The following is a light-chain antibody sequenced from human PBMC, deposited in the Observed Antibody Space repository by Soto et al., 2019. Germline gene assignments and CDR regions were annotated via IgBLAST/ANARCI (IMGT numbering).Light chain of an antibody. V-gene: IGKV1-5*01. J-gene: IGKJ1*01. CDR1: LSISTW. CDR3: QQYSSFSRT. Sequence: DVQMTQSPSTLSASVGDRVTITCRASLSISTWLAWYQQKQGKAPKLLMYDASSLESGVPSRFRGSGSGTEFTLTISRLQPDDFYTYYCQQYSSFSRTFGQGTKVDIK. CDR2: DAS.